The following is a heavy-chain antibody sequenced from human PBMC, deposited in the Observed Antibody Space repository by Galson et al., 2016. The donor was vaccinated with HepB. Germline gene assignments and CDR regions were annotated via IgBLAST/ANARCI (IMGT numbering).Heavy chain of an antibody. CDR3: ARGASERRAFDI. J-gene: IGHJ3*02. Sequence: CAISGDSVSSNSAAWSWIRQSPSRGLERLGRTYYRSKWFHDYAVSVRSRMNINPDTSKNQFSLQLNSMTPEDTAVYYCARGASERRAFDIWGQGTMVTVSS. CDR2: TYYRSKWFH. V-gene: IGHV6-1*01. CDR1: GDSVSSNSAA. D-gene: IGHD3-16*01.